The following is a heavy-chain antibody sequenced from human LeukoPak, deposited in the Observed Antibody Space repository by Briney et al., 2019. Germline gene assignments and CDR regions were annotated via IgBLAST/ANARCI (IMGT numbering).Heavy chain of an antibody. CDR2: IYSGGST. CDR1: GFTVSSNY. V-gene: IGHV3-53*01. D-gene: IGHD6-6*01. J-gene: IGHJ4*02. CDR3: ASFEQYSSYDY. Sequence: GGSLRLSCAASGFTVSSNYMSWVRQAPGKGLEWVSVIYSGGSTYYADSVKGRFTISRDNSKNTLYLQMNSLRAEDTVVYYCASFEQYSSYDYWGQGTLVTVSS.